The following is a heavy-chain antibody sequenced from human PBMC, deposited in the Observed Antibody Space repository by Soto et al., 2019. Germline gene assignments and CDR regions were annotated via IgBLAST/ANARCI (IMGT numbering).Heavy chain of an antibody. Sequence: ASVKVSCKASGYTFTSYGISWVRQAPGQGLEWMGWISAYNGNTNYAQKLQGRVTMTTDTSTSTAYMELRSLRSDDTAVYYCARRAYYYDLEWLRFDPWGQGTLVTVSS. V-gene: IGHV1-18*01. J-gene: IGHJ5*02. CDR1: GYTFTSYG. CDR2: ISAYNGNT. D-gene: IGHD3-3*01. CDR3: ARRAYYYDLEWLRFDP.